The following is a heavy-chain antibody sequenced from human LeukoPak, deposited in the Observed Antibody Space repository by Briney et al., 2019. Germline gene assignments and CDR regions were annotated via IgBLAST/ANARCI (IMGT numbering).Heavy chain of an antibody. J-gene: IGHJ3*01. D-gene: IGHD6-19*01. CDR3: TIAGKGISVAAFAV. V-gene: IGHV3-43*01. Sequence: PGGSLRLFCAASGFTFEDYTMNWVRQAPGKGLEWVSLINWDGSSKYYADSVKGRFTISRDDSKNSLYLHMNSLRTEDTAFYYCTIAGKGISVAAFAVWGQGTMVTVSS. CDR1: GFTFEDYT. CDR2: INWDGSSK.